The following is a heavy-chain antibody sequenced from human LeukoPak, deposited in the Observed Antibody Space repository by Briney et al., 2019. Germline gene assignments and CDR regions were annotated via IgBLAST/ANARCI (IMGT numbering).Heavy chain of an antibody. J-gene: IGHJ6*02. CDR1: GGSFSTYA. V-gene: IGHV1-69*13. CDR2: IIPFFGTP. D-gene: IGHD3-10*01. Sequence: SVKVSCKASGGSFSTYAISWVRQAPRQGLEWMGGIIPFFGTPSYAQKFHGRVTITADESTNTAYMEVSSLRSEDTALYYCARYKVPPHQDSSMVPGVYYYYYGMDAWGLGTTVTVSS. CDR3: ARYKVPPHQDSSMVPGVYYYYYGMDA.